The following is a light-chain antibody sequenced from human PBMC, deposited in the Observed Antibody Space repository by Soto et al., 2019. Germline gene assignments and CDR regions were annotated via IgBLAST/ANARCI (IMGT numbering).Light chain of an antibody. CDR2: RAS. Sequence: DIQMTQSPSTLSASVGDRVTITCRASQSISGLLAWYQQKPGKAPRHLIYRASNFKSGVPSRFSGSGSGTDYTLTSSSLQPDDFASYYCQQYKGFWMFGQGTKVEIK. V-gene: IGKV1-5*03. CDR1: QSISGL. CDR3: QQYKGFWM. J-gene: IGKJ1*01.